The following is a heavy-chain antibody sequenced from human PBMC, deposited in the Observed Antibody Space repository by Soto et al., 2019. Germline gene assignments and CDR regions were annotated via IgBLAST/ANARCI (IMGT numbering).Heavy chain of an antibody. CDR1: GFTFSSYS. V-gene: IGHV3-48*02. J-gene: IGHJ4*02. CDR3: YMGATRPS. D-gene: IGHD1-26*01. Sequence: PGGSLRLSCAASGFTFSSYSMNWVRQAPGKGLEWVSYISSSSTIYYADSVKGRFTISRDNAKNSPYLQMNSLRDEDTAVYYCYMGATRPSWGQGTLVTVSS. CDR2: ISSSSTI.